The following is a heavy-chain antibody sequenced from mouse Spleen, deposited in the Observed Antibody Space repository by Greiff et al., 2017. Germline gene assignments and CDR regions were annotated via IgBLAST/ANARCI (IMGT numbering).Heavy chain of an antibody. D-gene: IGHD2-10*01. J-gene: IGHJ3*01. V-gene: IGHV1-22*01. CDR2: INPNNGGT. CDR3: TATYYGNPWFAY. Sequence: VQLQQSGPELVKPGASVKMSCKASGYTFTDYNMHWVKQSHGKSLEWIGYINPNNGGTSYNQKFKGKATLTVNKSSNTAYLQLSSLTSEDTAVYYCTATYYGNPWFAYWGQGTLVTVSA. CDR1: GYTFTDYN.